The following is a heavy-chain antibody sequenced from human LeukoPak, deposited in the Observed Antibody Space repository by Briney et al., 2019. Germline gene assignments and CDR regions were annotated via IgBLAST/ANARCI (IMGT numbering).Heavy chain of an antibody. CDR1: GYTFTSYA. CDR2: INAGNGNT. Sequence: ASVKVSCTASGYTFTSYAMHWVRQAPGQRLEWMGWINAGNGNTKYSQKFQGRVTITRDTSASTAYMELSSLRSEDTAVYYCVGGAPNWGFDYWGQGTLVTVSS. J-gene: IGHJ4*02. D-gene: IGHD7-27*01. CDR3: VGGAPNWGFDY. V-gene: IGHV1-3*01.